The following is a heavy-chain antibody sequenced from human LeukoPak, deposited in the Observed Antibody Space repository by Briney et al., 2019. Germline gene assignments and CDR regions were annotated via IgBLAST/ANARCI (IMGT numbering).Heavy chain of an antibody. Sequence: SETLSLTCTVSGGSISSGGYYWSWIRQHPGKGLEWIGYIYYSGNTYYNPSLKSRVTISVDTSKNQFSLKLSSVTAADTAVYYCARDPIGYGDYAFFDYWGQGTPVTVSS. D-gene: IGHD4-17*01. CDR2: IYYSGNT. CDR3: ARDPIGYGDYAFFDY. J-gene: IGHJ4*02. CDR1: GGSISSGGYY. V-gene: IGHV4-31*03.